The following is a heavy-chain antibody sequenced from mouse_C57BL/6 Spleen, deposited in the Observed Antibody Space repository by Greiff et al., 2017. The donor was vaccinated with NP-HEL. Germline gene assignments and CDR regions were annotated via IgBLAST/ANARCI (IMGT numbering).Heavy chain of an antibody. Sequence: EVQLVESGEGLVKPGGSLKLSCAASGFTFSSYAMSWVRQTPEKRLEWVAYISSGGDYIYYADTVKGRFTISRDNARNTLYLQMSSLKSEDTAMYYCTRSDGNLYYYAMDYWGQGTSVTVSS. D-gene: IGHD2-1*01. CDR3: TRSDGNLYYYAMDY. CDR1: GFTFSSYA. J-gene: IGHJ4*01. V-gene: IGHV5-9-1*02. CDR2: ISSGGDYI.